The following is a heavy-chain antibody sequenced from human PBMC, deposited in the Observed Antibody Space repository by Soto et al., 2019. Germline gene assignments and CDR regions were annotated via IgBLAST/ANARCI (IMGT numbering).Heavy chain of an antibody. V-gene: IGHV1-69*01. CDR2: IIPIFGTA. CDR1: GGTFSSYA. D-gene: IGHD4-17*01. CDR3: ARDSGGTTVAFGMDV. Sequence: QVQLVQSGAEVKKPGSSVKFSCKASGGTFSSYAISWVRQAPGQGIEWMGGIIPIFGTAYYAQKFQGRVTITAYESTSTAYMVLSSLRSEYTALYYFARDSGGTTVAFGMDVWGQGTTVTVSS. J-gene: IGHJ6*02.